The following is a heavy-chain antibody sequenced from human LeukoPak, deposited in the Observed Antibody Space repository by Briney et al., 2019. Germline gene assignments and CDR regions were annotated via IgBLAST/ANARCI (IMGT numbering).Heavy chain of an antibody. CDR1: GFTFSSYW. CDR3: ARVMSASVWRTYGSYFYYYYMDV. Sequence: GGSLRLSCAASGFTFSSYWMTWVRQAPGKGLEWVANIKQDGSEKYSVDSVKGRFTISRDNAKNSLYMQMNSLRAEDTAVYYCARVMSASVWRTYGSYFYYYYMDVWGKGTTVTVSS. D-gene: IGHD3-16*01. CDR2: IKQDGSEK. V-gene: IGHV3-7*01. J-gene: IGHJ6*03.